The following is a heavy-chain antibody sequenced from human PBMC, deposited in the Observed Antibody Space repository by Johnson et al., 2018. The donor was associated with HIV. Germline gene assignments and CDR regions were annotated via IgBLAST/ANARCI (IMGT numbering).Heavy chain of an antibody. V-gene: IGHV3-11*06. J-gene: IGHJ3*02. CDR2: LNSDGSST. CDR3: AKGQVARGAFDI. Sequence: QVQLVDAGGGLVKPGGSLRVSCAASGFTFIDYSMSCIRHAPGKALEWVSRLNSDGSSTSYADAVKGRFTISRDNAKNTMYLHMNSLRVEDTAVYYCAKGQVARGAFDIWGQGTMVTVSS. CDR1: GFTFIDYS.